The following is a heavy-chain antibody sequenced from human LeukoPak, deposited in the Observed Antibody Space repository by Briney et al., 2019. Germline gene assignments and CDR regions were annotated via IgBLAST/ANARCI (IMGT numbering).Heavy chain of an antibody. CDR2: ISAYNGNT. D-gene: IGHD1-26*01. V-gene: IGHV1-18*01. J-gene: IGHJ4*02. CDR3: ARAGLYSGSYYLSDSDY. CDR1: GYTFTSYG. Sequence: ASVKVSCKASGYTFTSYGISWVRQAPGQGLEWMGWISAYNGNTNYAQKLQGRVTMTTDTSTSTAYMELRSLRSDDTAVYCCARAGLYSGSYYLSDSDYWGQGTLVTVSS.